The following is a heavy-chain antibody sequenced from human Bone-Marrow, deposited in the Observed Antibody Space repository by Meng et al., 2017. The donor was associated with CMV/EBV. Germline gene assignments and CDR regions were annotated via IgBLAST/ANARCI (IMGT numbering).Heavy chain of an antibody. D-gene: IGHD6-6*01. V-gene: IGHV4-39*01. CDR2: IFYGENT. CDR3: ARHSLVWNYFDY. CDR1: GGSISSSSCY. J-gene: IGHJ4*02. Sequence: SETLSLTCTVSGGSISSSSCYWGWIRQPPGKGLVWIGSIFYGENTFYNPSLRSRVTISVDTSKNQFSLRLSSVTAADTAVYYCARHSLVWNYFDYWGQGTLVTVSS.